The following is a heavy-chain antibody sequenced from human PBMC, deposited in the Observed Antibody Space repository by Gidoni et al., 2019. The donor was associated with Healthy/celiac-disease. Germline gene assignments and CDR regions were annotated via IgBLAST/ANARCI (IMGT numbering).Heavy chain of an antibody. J-gene: IGHJ4*02. CDR1: GFTFSSYA. Sequence: EVQLLESGGGLVQPGGSLRLSCAASGFTFSSYAMSWVRQAPGKGLEWVSAISGSGGSTYYADSVKGRFTISRDNSKNTLYLQMNSLRAEDTAVYYCAKDPHRYYYDSSGYYPSFDYWGQGTLVTVSS. D-gene: IGHD3-22*01. CDR2: ISGSGGST. V-gene: IGHV3-23*01. CDR3: AKDPHRYYYDSSGYYPSFDY.